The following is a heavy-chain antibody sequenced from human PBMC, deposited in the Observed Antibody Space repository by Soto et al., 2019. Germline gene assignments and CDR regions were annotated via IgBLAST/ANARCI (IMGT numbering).Heavy chain of an antibody. V-gene: IGHV1-69*13. CDR1: GGTFKTYA. CDR3: ARDREVTGAYYYGLDV. D-gene: IGHD3-9*01. J-gene: IGHJ6*02. CDR2: VIPIFGTA. Sequence: SVKVSCKVSGGTFKTYAISWVRQPPGQGLEWMGGVIPIFGTANYAQMFQGRVTITADESTSTAYMELSSLRFDDTAVYYCARDREVTGAYYYGLDVWGQGTTVTVSS.